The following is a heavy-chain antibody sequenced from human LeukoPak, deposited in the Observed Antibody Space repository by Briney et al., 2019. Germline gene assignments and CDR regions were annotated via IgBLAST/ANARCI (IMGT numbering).Heavy chain of an antibody. V-gene: IGHV3-48*03. CDR1: GFTFSSYK. Sequence: GGSLRLSCAASGFTFSSYKMTWVRQAPGKGLEWVSYISSSVSTISYADSVKGRFTISRDNAKNSLYLQMNSLRAEDTAVYYCARSYDPSGYPPILFDSWGRGTLVTVAS. D-gene: IGHD3-22*01. CDR3: ARSYDPSGYPPILFDS. CDR2: ISSSVSTI. J-gene: IGHJ4*02.